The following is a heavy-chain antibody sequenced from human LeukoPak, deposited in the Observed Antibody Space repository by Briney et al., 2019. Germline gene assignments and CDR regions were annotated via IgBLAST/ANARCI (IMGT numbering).Heavy chain of an antibody. V-gene: IGHV3-53*01. J-gene: IGHJ4*02. D-gene: IGHD6-13*01. CDR3: ARGQQPFDY. CDR2: IHSGGST. CDR1: GLTVSSNY. Sequence: GGSLRLSCAASGLTVSSNYMNWVRQAPGKGLEWISVIHSGGSTYYADSVKGRFTISRDNSKNTLYLQMNSLRADDTAVYYCARGQQPFDYWGQGTLVTVSS.